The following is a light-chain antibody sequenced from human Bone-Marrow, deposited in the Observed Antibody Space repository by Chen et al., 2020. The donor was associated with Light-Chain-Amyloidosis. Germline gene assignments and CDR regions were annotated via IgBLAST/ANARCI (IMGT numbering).Light chain of an antibody. CDR2: RDT. Sequence: SYDLTQPPSVSVSPGQTARITCSGDDLPTKYAYWYQQKPGQAPVLVIHRDTERPSGISERFSCSSSGTTATLTISGVQAEGEADYHCQSADSSGTYEVIFGGGTKLTVL. CDR3: QSADSSGTYEVI. J-gene: IGLJ2*01. CDR1: DLPTKY. V-gene: IGLV3-25*03.